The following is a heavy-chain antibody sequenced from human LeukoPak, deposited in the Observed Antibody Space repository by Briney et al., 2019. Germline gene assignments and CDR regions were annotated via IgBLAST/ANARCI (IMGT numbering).Heavy chain of an antibody. CDR3: ASTYCSSTSCWDY. CDR1: GFTFSSYS. D-gene: IGHD2-2*01. J-gene: IGHJ4*02. V-gene: IGHV3-21*01. CDR2: ISSSSSYI. Sequence: PGGSLRLSCAASGFTFSSYSMNWVRQAPGKGLEWVSSISSSSSYIYYADSVKGRFTISRDNAKNSLYLQMNSLRAEDTAVYYCASTYCSSTSCWDYWGQGTLVTVSS.